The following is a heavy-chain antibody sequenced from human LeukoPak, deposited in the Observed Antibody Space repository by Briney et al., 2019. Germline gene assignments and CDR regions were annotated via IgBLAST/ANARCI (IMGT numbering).Heavy chain of an antibody. CDR3: ARRDSSGPDRFDAFDI. CDR1: GYSFTNYW. V-gene: IGHV5-51*01. Sequence: GESLKISCKGSGYSFTNYWIGWVRQMPGKGLEWMGIIYPGDSDTRYSPSFQGQVTISADKSISTAYLQWSSLKASDTAMYYCARRDSSGPDRFDAFDIWGQGTMVTVSS. CDR2: IYPGDSDT. D-gene: IGHD6-19*01. J-gene: IGHJ3*02.